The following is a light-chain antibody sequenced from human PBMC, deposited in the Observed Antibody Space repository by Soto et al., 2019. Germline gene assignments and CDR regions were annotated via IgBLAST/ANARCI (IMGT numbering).Light chain of an antibody. CDR1: SSDVGGYNY. CDR3: CSYAGSYV. CDR2: DVS. Sequence: QSALTQPRSVSGSPGQSVTISCTGTSSDVGGYNYVSWYQQHPGKAPKLIIYDVSKWPSGVPDRFSGSKSGNTASLTISGLQAEDEADYYCCSYAGSYVFGTGTKLTVL. J-gene: IGLJ1*01. V-gene: IGLV2-11*01.